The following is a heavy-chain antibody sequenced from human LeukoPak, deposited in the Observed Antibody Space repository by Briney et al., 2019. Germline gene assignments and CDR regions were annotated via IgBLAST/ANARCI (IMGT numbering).Heavy chain of an antibody. D-gene: IGHD3-9*01. CDR3: ATGPRYYDISPPEY. Sequence: GGSLRLSCSASGFTFSAYAMHWVRQAPGKGLEYVSAISPNGGSTYYADSVKGRFTISRDNSKNTLYLQMDSLRAEDSAVYYCATGPRYYDISPPEYWGQGTLVTVSS. J-gene: IGHJ4*02. CDR1: GFTFSAYA. V-gene: IGHV3-64*04. CDR2: ISPNGGST.